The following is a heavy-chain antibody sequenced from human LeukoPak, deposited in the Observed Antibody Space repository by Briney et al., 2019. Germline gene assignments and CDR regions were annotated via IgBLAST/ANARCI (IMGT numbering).Heavy chain of an antibody. CDR3: AKGRSYSSPDHFDY. J-gene: IGHJ4*02. V-gene: IGHV3-30*18. CDR1: GFTFSSYG. Sequence: GSLRLSCAASGFTFSSYGMHWVRQAPGKGLEWVAVISYDGSNTYYADSVRGRFTISRDNSKKTLYLQMNSLRVEDTAVYYCAKGRSYSSPDHFDYWGQGTLVTVSS. CDR2: ISYDGSNT. D-gene: IGHD6-13*01.